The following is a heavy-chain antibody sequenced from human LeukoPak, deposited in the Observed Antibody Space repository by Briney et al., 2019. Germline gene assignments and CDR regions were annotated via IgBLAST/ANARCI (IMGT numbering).Heavy chain of an antibody. Sequence: TSETLSLTCTVSGYSISSGYYWGWIRQPPGKGLEWIGSIYYTGSTYYNPSLKSRVTISVDTSKNQFSLRLSSVTAADTAVYYCARDYRLTQIQYWGQGTLVTVSS. CDR3: ARDYRLTQIQY. J-gene: IGHJ1*01. CDR1: GYSISSGYY. D-gene: IGHD1-26*01. V-gene: IGHV4-38-2*02. CDR2: IYYTGST.